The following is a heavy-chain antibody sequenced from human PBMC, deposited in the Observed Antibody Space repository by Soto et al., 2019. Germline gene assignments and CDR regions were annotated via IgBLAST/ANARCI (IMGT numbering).Heavy chain of an antibody. CDR2: IKQDGSEK. CDR1: GFPFSSYW. J-gene: IGHJ5*02. CDR3: ARSIAARLNWFDP. V-gene: IGHV3-7*01. Sequence: EVQLVESGGGLVQPGGSRRLSCAASGFPFSSYWMSWVRQAPGKGLEWVANIKQDGSEKYYVDSVKGRFTISRDNAKNSLYLQMNSLRAEDTAVYYCARSIAARLNWFDPWGQGTLVTVSS. D-gene: IGHD6-6*01.